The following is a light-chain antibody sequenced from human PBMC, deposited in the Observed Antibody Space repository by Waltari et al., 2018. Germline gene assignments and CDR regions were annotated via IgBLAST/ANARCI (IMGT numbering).Light chain of an antibody. CDR1: QSISSW. CDR2: KAS. V-gene: IGKV1-5*03. Sequence: DIQMTRSPSTLSASVGDRVPITCRASQSISSWLAWYQQKPGKAPKVLIYKASSLESGVPSRFSGSGSGTEFTLTISSLQPDDFATYYCQQYNSYSGTFGQGTKVEIK. CDR3: QQYNSYSGT. J-gene: IGKJ1*01.